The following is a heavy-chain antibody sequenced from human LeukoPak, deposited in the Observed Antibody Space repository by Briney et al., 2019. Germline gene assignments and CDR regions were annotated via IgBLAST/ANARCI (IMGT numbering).Heavy chain of an antibody. J-gene: IGHJ4*02. CDR2: ISGSGSST. CDR1: GFTFSDYV. V-gene: IGHV3-23*01. CDR3: AKTPRGLLTLDF. D-gene: IGHD3-22*01. Sequence: PGGSLRLSCAASGFTFSDYVMNWVRQAPGKGLEWVSAISGSGSSTYYADSVKGRFTLSRDNSKNTLYLQMNSLRAEDSAVYYCAKTPRGLLTLDFWDQGTLVTVSS.